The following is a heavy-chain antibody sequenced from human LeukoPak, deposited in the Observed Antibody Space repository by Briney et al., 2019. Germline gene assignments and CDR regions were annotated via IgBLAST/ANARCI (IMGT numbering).Heavy chain of an antibody. CDR2: ISYDGSNK. V-gene: IGHV3-30*18. D-gene: IGHD2-2*01. Sequence: GRSLRLSCAASGFTFSGYGMHWVRQAPGKGLEWVAVISYDGSNKYYADSVKGRFTLSRDNSKNTLYLQMNRLRTEDTAVYYCAKVKTSSFYYFDNWGQGTLVTVSS. CDR3: AKVKTSSFYYFDN. CDR1: GFTFSGYG. J-gene: IGHJ4*02.